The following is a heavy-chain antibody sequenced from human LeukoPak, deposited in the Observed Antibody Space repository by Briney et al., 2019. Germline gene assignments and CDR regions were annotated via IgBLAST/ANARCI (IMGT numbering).Heavy chain of an antibody. J-gene: IGHJ6*02. CDR3: AKSVFHIMTDYYFALDV. D-gene: IGHD3-9*01. CDR2: ISGSGGST. Sequence: GGSVRLSCAASGFTFSSYAMSWVRQAPGKGLEWVSAISGSGGSTYYADSVKGRFTISRDNSKNTLYLQMNSLRAEDTAVYYCAKSVFHIMTDYYFALDVWGQGTTVTVSS. CDR1: GFTFSSYA. V-gene: IGHV3-23*01.